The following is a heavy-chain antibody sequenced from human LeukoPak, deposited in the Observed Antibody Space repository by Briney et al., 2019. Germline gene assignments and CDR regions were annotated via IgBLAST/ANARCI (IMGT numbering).Heavy chain of an antibody. D-gene: IGHD1-26*01. CDR3: ARVRGSYLFDY. V-gene: IGHV4-39*07. Sequence: PSETLSLTCTVSGGSISSGSYYWGWIRQPPGKGLEWIGSIYYSGSTYYNPSLKSRVTISVDTSKNQFSLKLSSVTAADTAVYYCARVRGSYLFDYWGQGTLVTVSS. CDR1: GGSISSGSYY. J-gene: IGHJ4*02. CDR2: IYYSGST.